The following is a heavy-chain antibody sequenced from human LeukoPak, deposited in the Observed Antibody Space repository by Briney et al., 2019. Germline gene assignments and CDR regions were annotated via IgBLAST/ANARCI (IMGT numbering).Heavy chain of an antibody. CDR2: IIPIFGTA. Sequence: SVKVSCKASGGTFSSYAISWVRQAPGQGLEWMGGIIPIFGTANYAQKFQGRVTITADESTSTAYMELSSLRSEDTAVYYCASRKRAEHDAFDIWGKGTTVTISS. D-gene: IGHD1-14*01. CDR3: ASRKRAEHDAFDI. CDR1: GGTFSSYA. V-gene: IGHV1-69*13. J-gene: IGHJ6*04.